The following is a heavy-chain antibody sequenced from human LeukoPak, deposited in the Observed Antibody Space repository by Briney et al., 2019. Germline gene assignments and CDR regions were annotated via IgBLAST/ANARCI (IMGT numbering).Heavy chain of an antibody. CDR2: IRSDGSTT. V-gene: IGHV3-74*01. D-gene: IGHD6-13*01. CDR3: AKRRAAAGLIDY. CDR1: RFTFSNFW. J-gene: IGHJ4*02. Sequence: GGSLRLSCVESRFTFSNFWMHWVRQAPGKGLVWVSRIRSDGSTTDYADSVKGRFTISRDNAKNTLYLQMNSLRAEDTAVYYCAKRRAAAGLIDYWGQGTLVTVSS.